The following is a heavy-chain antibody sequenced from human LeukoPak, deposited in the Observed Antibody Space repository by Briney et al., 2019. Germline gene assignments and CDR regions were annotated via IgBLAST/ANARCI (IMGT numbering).Heavy chain of an antibody. CDR2: IRSKAYGGTT. J-gene: IGHJ4*02. CDR1: GFTFGDYA. D-gene: IGHD3-22*01. CDR3: TRDSGDSSGYYILFDY. V-gene: IGHV3-49*04. Sequence: GGSLRLSCTASGFTFGDYAMSWVLQAPGKGLEWVGFIRSKAYGGTTEYAASVKGRFTVSRDDSKSIAYLQMNSLKTEDTAVYYCTRDSGDSSGYYILFDYWGQGTLVTVSS.